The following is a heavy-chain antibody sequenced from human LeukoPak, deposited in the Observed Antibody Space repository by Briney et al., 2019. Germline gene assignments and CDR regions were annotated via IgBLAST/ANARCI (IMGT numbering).Heavy chain of an antibody. D-gene: IGHD4-17*01. CDR1: GFTFSSYS. CDR2: ISSSSSYI. CDR3: ARTYYGDYGGGGWFDP. Sequence: PGGSLRLSCAASGFTFSSYSMNWVRQAPGKGLEWVSSISSSSSYIYYADSVKGRFTISRDNAKNSLYLQMNSLRAEDTAVYYCARTYYGDYGGGGWFDPWGQGTLVTVSS. V-gene: IGHV3-21*01. J-gene: IGHJ5*02.